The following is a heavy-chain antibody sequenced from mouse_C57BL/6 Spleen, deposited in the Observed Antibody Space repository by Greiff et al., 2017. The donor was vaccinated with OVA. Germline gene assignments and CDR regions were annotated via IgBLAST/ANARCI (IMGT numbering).Heavy chain of an antibody. J-gene: IGHJ1*03. CDR2: IRNKANGYTT. V-gene: IGHV7-3*01. Sequence: EVQGVESGGGLVQPGGSLSLSCAASGFTFTDYYMSWVRQPPGKALEWLGFIRNKANGYTTEYSASVKGRFTISRDNSQSILYLQMNALRAEDSATYYCARSGGSSLYWYFDVWGTGTTVTVSS. CDR1: GFTFTDYY. D-gene: IGHD1-1*01. CDR3: ARSGGSSLYWYFDV.